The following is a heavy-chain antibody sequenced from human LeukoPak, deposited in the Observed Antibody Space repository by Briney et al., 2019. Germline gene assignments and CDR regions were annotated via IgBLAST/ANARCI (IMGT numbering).Heavy chain of an antibody. CDR3: ARDRPFDY. J-gene: IGHJ4*02. CDR1: AHIFTGYA. CDR2: INTNTGNP. Sequence: ASVKVSCKASAHIFTGYAMSWVRQAPGQGLEWMGWINTNTGNPTYAQGFTGRFVFSLDTSVSTAYLQIGSLKAEDTAVYYCARDRPFDYWGQGTLVTVSS. V-gene: IGHV7-4-1*01.